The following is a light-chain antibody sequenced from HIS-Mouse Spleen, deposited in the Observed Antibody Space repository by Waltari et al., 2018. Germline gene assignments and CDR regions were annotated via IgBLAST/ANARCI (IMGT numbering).Light chain of an antibody. CDR3: CSYAGSSTFVVV. CDR1: SSDVGSYNL. V-gene: IGLV2-23*03. CDR2: EGS. J-gene: IGLJ2*01. Sequence: QSALTQPASVSGSPGQSITISCTGTSSDVGSYNLVSWYQQHPGKAPKLMIYEGSKRPSGVSNRFSDSKSGNTASLTISGLQAEDEADYYCCSYAGSSTFVVVFGGGTKLTVL.